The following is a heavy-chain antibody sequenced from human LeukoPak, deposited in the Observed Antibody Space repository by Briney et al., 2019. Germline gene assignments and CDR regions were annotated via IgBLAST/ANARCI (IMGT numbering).Heavy chain of an antibody. V-gene: IGHV4-59*01. D-gene: IGHD6-13*01. CDR3: AGFYYSRWHNYYYYYGMDG. CDR2: IYYSGST. Sequence: SETLSLTCTVSGGSISSYYWSWIRQPPGKGLEWIGYIYYSGSTNYNPSLKSRVTISGDTSKNQVSLKLSSFTAADTAVYYCAGFYYSRWHNYYYYYGMDGWGQGTTVTVSS. J-gene: IGHJ6*02. CDR1: GGSISSYY.